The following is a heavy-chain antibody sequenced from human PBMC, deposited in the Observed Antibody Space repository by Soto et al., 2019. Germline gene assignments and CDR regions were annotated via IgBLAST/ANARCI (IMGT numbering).Heavy chain of an antibody. V-gene: IGHV3-23*01. CDR1: GFTFSTYA. CDR2: ISGSGDST. CDR3: AKERSSGWSFDY. D-gene: IGHD6-19*01. Sequence: PGGSLRLSCAASGFTFSTYAMNWVRQAPGKGLEWVSGISGSGDSTYYADSVKGRFTVSRDNSKNTLYLQMNSLRAEDTAEFYCAKERSSGWSFDYWGQGTLVTVSS. J-gene: IGHJ4*02.